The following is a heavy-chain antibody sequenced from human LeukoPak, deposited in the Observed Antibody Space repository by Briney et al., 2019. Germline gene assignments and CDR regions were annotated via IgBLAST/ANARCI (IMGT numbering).Heavy chain of an antibody. Sequence: GGSLRLSCAASGFTVSSNYMSWVRQAPGKGLEWVSVIYSGGSTYYADSVKGRFTISRDNAKNSLYLQMNSLRAEDTAVYYCARIMIFDYWGQGTLVTVSS. CDR3: ARIMIFDY. CDR2: IYSGGST. J-gene: IGHJ4*02. D-gene: IGHD2-8*01. CDR1: GFTVSSNY. V-gene: IGHV3-53*01.